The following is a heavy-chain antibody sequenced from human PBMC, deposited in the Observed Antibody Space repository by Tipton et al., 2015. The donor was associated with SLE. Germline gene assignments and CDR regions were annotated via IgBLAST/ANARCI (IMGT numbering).Heavy chain of an antibody. CDR3: ARGSATWGSHWFDP. J-gene: IGHJ5*02. V-gene: IGHV4-59*11. CDR1: GGSISGHY. CDR2: IHYSGSS. D-gene: IGHD7-27*01. Sequence: TLSLTCTVSGGSISGHYWTWIRQPPGKGLEYIGYIHYSGSSDYNPSLKSRVTISLDTSKNHFSLKVHSVTAADTAVYYCARGSATWGSHWFDPWGQGTPVTVSS.